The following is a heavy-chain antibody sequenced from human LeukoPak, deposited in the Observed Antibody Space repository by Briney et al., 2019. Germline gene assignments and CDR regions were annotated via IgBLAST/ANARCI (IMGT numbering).Heavy chain of an antibody. V-gene: IGHV3-23*01. CDR3: AIRNIVGATSFDY. J-gene: IGHJ4*02. CDR1: GFTFSSYA. Sequence: PGGSLRLSCAASGFTFSSYAMSWVRQAPGEGLEWVSAISGSGGSTYYADSVKGRFTISRDNSKNTLYLQMNSLRAEDTAVYYCAIRNIVGATSFDYWGQGTLVTVSS. CDR2: ISGSGGST. D-gene: IGHD1-26*01.